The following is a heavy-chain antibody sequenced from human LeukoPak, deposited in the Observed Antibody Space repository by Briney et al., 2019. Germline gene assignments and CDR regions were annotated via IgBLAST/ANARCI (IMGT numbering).Heavy chain of an antibody. Sequence: SETLSLTCTVSGGSISSYYWSWIRQPPGKGLEWIGYIYYSGSTNYNPSLKSRVTISVDTSKNQFSLKLSSVTAADTAVYYCVGEKWLRSSAFDYWGQGTPVTVSS. J-gene: IGHJ4*02. CDR2: IYYSGST. D-gene: IGHD5-12*01. V-gene: IGHV4-59*01. CDR3: VGEKWLRSSAFDY. CDR1: GGSISSYY.